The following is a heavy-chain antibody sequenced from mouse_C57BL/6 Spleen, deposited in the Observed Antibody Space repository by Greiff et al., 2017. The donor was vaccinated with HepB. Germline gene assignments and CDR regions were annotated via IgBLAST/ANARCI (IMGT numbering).Heavy chain of an antibody. D-gene: IGHD1-1*01. Sequence: EVQGVESGGGLVKPGGSLKLSCAASGFTFSSYTMSWVRQTPEKRLEWVATISGGGGNTYYPDSVKGRFTISRDNAKNTLYLQMSSLRSEDTALYYCARNYYGSSSWFAYWGQGTLVTVSA. CDR3: ARNYYGSSSWFAY. V-gene: IGHV5-9*01. J-gene: IGHJ3*01. CDR2: ISGGGGNT. CDR1: GFTFSSYT.